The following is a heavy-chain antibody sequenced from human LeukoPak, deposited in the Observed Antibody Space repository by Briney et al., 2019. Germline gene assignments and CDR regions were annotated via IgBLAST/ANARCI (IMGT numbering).Heavy chain of an antibody. V-gene: IGHV1-46*01. Sequence: ASVKVSCKASGYTFTSYYMHWVRQAPGQGLEWMGVINPRDGSTTYAQNFQGRVTMTRDTSTSTVYMEPSSLRSEDTAVYYCAKGDIDYWGQGTLVTVSS. CDR1: GYTFTSYY. D-gene: IGHD2-15*01. J-gene: IGHJ4*02. CDR3: AKGDIDY. CDR2: INPRDGST.